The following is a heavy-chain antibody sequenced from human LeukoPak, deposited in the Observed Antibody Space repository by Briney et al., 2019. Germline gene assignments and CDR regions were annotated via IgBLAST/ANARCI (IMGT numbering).Heavy chain of an antibody. Sequence: GKSLRLSCEASGFTFSSFGRNCVRQAPGKGLECGAVISYHGSDKYYADAVKGRFTISRDNSKNTVYLQMYRLRAEDTAVYYCAKDQRRGVSSFDSWGPGALVTVSS. CDR2: ISYHGSDK. V-gene: IGHV3-30*18. CDR3: AKDQRRGVSSFDS. CDR1: GFTFSSFG. J-gene: IGHJ4*02. D-gene: IGHD3-10*01.